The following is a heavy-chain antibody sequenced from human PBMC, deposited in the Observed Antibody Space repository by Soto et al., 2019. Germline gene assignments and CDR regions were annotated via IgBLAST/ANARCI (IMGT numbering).Heavy chain of an antibody. CDR3: AWSVGGHFVF. CDR1: GFRFNIYS. CDR2: MTSDTKTI. Sequence: EVQLVESGGGLVQPGGSLRLSCAASGFRFNIYSMNWIRQAPGKGLEWSAYMTSDTKTIKYADSVKGRFTISRDNDNNLVYPQMNSLRDEGTAVYYCAWSVGGHFVFWGRGTVVTVSA. D-gene: IGHD1-26*01. J-gene: IGHJ2*01. V-gene: IGHV3-48*02.